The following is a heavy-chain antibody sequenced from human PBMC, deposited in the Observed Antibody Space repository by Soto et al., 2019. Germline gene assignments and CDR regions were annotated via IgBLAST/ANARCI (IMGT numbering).Heavy chain of an antibody. CDR1: GYTFTSYC. CDR3: AREGPEGATLYYYYGMDV. V-gene: IGHV1-18*01. Sequence: ASVKVSCKASGYTFTSYCISWVRQSPGQGLEWMGWISAYNGNTNYARKLQGRVTMTTDTSTSTAYMELRSLRSDDTAVYYCAREGPEGATLYYYYGMDVWGQGTTVTVSS. CDR2: ISAYNGNT. J-gene: IGHJ6*02. D-gene: IGHD1-26*01.